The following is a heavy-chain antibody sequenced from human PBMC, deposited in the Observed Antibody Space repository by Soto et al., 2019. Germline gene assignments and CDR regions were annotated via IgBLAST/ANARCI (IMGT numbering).Heavy chain of an antibody. CDR2: ISSSSSII. CDR3: AGDGTYSGPLMDV. V-gene: IGHV3-48*01. CDR1: GFTFSSYT. J-gene: IGHJ6*03. D-gene: IGHD5-12*01. Sequence: GGSLRLSCAASGFTFSSYTMNWVRQAPGKGLEWVSYISSSSSIIYYADSVKGRFTISRDNAKNSLYLQMNSLRAEDTAVYYCAGDGTYSGPLMDVWCKGTTVTVSS.